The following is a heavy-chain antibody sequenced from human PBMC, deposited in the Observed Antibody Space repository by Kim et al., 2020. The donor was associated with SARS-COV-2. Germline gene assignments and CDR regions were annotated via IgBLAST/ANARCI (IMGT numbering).Heavy chain of an antibody. CDR3: ARHFGGYSYGPFDY. V-gene: IGHV4-39*01. Sequence: SETLSLTCTVSGGSISSSSYYWGWIRQPPGKGLEWIGSIYYSGSTYYNPSLKSRVTISVDTSKNQFSLKLSSVTAADTAVYYCARHFGGYSYGPFDYWG. CDR2: IYYSGST. J-gene: IGHJ4*01. CDR1: GGSISSSSYY. D-gene: IGHD5-18*01.